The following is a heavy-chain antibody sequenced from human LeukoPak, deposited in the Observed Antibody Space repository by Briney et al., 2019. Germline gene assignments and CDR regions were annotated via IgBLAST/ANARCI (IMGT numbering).Heavy chain of an antibody. CDR1: GGSISSHY. V-gene: IGHV4-59*11. Sequence: PSETLSLTCTVSGGSISSHYWSWIRQPPGKGLEWIGNIYYNGNTNYNPSLKSRVTISVDTSKNQFSLKLSSVTAADTAVYYCARASGGNSPHWGQGTLVTVSS. D-gene: IGHD4-23*01. J-gene: IGHJ1*01. CDR3: ARASGGNSPH. CDR2: IYYNGNT.